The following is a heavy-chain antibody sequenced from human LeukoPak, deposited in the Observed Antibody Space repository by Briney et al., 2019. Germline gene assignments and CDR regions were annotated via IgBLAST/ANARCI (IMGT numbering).Heavy chain of an antibody. V-gene: IGHV3-21*01. Sequence: GGSLRLSCAASGFTFSSYSMNWVRQAPGKGLEWVSSISSSSSYIYYADSVKGRFTISRDNAKNSLYLQMNSLRAEDTAVYYCAGSYDFWSGYNAFDIWGQGTMVTVSS. CDR3: AGSYDFWSGYNAFDI. CDR1: GFTFSSYS. CDR2: ISSSSSYI. D-gene: IGHD3-3*01. J-gene: IGHJ3*02.